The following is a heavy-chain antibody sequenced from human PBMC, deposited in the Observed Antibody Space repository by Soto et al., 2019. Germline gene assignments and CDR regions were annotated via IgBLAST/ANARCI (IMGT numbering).Heavy chain of an antibody. CDR3: AKTDIMKKRWQHFDY. CDR1: GVTFSSYS. J-gene: IGHJ4*02. V-gene: IGHV3-23*01. D-gene: IGHD5-12*01. CDR2: ISGSGCST. Sequence: VVSLILSCSASGVTFSSYSMGWLRQAPGNGLEWVSAISGSGCSTYYADSLKGRFTISRYNSKNTLYLQMNSLRAEDKAVYYCAKTDIMKKRWQHFDYWGQGTLVTVSS.